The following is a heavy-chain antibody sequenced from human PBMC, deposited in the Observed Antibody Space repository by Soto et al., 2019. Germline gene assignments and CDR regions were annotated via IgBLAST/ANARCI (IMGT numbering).Heavy chain of an antibody. J-gene: IGHJ4*02. V-gene: IGHV3-23*01. Sequence: GSLRLSCAASGFTLSTYAMSWVRQAPGKGLEWVSAISGSGGSTYYADSVKGRFTISRDNSKNTLYLQMNSLRAEDTAVYYCAKARAQYYDFWSGYPVDYWGQGTLVTVSS. CDR3: AKARAQYYDFWSGYPVDY. D-gene: IGHD3-3*01. CDR1: GFTLSTYA. CDR2: ISGSGGST.